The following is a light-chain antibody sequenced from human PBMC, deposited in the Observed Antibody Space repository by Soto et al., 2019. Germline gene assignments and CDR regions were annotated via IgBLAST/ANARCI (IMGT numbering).Light chain of an antibody. CDR1: QSISSY. V-gene: IGKV1-33*01. J-gene: IGKJ4*01. Sequence: DIQVTQSPSSLSASVGDRVTITCRASQSISSYLNWYHQKPGKAPKLLIFDASNLETGVPSRFSGSGSRTHFSLTINNLQPEDVGTYFCQHYHNLPLTFGGGAKVDIK. CDR3: QHYHNLPLT. CDR2: DAS.